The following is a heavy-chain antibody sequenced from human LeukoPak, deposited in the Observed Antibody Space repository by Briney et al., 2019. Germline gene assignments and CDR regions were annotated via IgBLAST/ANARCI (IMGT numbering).Heavy chain of an antibody. Sequence: ASVKVSCKASGYTFIRYDIIWVRQAAGQGLEWMGWMSPKRGDTGYAQQFQGRVNMTRNTAITTAYMELSSLTSEDTAVYYCARFIAEAGTDYYYMDAWGKGTTVTVPS. CDR1: GYTFIRYD. CDR3: ARFIAEAGTDYYYMDA. J-gene: IGHJ6*03. V-gene: IGHV1-8*01. CDR2: MSPKRGDT. D-gene: IGHD6-13*01.